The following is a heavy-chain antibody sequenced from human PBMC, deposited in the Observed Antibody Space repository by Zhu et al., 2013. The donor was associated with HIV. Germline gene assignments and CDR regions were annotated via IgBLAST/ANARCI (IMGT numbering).Heavy chain of an antibody. J-gene: IGHJ4*02. CDR2: IIPVLGTA. Sequence: QVQLVQSGAEVKKPGSSVKVSCKASGGTFYNHAISWVRQASGQGLEWMGGIIPVLGTANYAQKFQGRVTITADEFTTTAYMKLSSLRSEDTAVYYCARQGGGGLPLGELSLPFDFWGQGTLVTVSS. V-gene: IGHV1-69*01. CDR3: ARQGGGGLPLGELSLPFDF. CDR1: GGTFYNHA. D-gene: IGHD3-16*02.